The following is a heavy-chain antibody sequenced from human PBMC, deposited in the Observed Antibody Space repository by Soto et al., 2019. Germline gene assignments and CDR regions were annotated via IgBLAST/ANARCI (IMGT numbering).Heavy chain of an antibody. CDR1: GGTFSSYA. Sequence: QVQLVQSGAEVKKPGSSGKVSCKASGGTFSSYAISWVRQAPGQGIEWMGGIIPIFGTANYAQKFQGRVTITADESTSTAYMEVSSVISEDTAVYYCARDTDADYGGSNWFDPWGQGTLVTVSS. CDR3: ARDTDADYGGSNWFDP. CDR2: IIPIFGTA. J-gene: IGHJ5*02. V-gene: IGHV1-69*01. D-gene: IGHD4-17*01.